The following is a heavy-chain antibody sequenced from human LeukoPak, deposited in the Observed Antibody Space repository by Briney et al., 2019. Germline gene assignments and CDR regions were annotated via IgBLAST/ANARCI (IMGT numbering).Heavy chain of an antibody. V-gene: IGHV3-73*01. CDR3: TRPSSAAGTVDY. CDR2: IRSKAISYAT. J-gene: IGHJ4*02. D-gene: IGHD6-13*01. CDR1: GFTFSGSA. Sequence: GGSLRLSCAASGFTFSGSAMHWVRQASGKGLEWVGRIRSKAISYATAYAASVKGRFTISRDDSKNTAYLQMNSLKTEDTAVYYCTRPSSAAGTVDYWGQGTLVTVSS.